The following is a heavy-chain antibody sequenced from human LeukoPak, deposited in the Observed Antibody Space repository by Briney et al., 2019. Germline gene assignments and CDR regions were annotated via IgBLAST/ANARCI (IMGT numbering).Heavy chain of an antibody. J-gene: IGHJ4*02. CDR1: GGSISSYY. CDR2: IYYSGST. V-gene: IGHV4-59*08. Sequence: KPSETLSLTCTVSGGSISSYYWSWIRQSPGKGLEWIGFIYYSGSTNYNPSLESRVTISVDTSQTQFSLKLSSVTAADTAIYYCARHYTSTSVALPYYFDYWGQGTLVTVSS. CDR3: ARHYTSTSVALPYYFDY. D-gene: IGHD6-13*01.